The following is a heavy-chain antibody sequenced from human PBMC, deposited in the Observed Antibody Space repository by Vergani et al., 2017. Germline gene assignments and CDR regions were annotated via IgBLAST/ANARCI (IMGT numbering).Heavy chain of an antibody. V-gene: IGHV4-31*03. D-gene: IGHD2-15*01. J-gene: IGHJ4*02. CDR3: AGCSGGSCDGDY. Sequence: QVQLQESGPGLVKPSQTLSLTCTVPGGSISSGGYYWSWIRQHPGKGLEWIGYIYYSGSTYYNPSLKSRVTISVDTSKNQFSLKLSSVTAADTAVYYCAGCSGGSCDGDYWGQGTLVTVSS. CDR2: IYYSGST. CDR1: GGSISSGGYY.